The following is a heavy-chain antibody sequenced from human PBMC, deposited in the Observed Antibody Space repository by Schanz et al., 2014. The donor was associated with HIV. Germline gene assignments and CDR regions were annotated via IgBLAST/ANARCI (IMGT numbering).Heavy chain of an antibody. Sequence: QVQLVESGGGVVQPGRSLRLSCAASGFSFSNFGMHWVRQAPGKGLEWVAVISYDGRNKYYADSVKGRLTISRDNSKNTLYLQMKSLRREDTAVYFCAKDRNYYDDKYLGKGNYYYYHGMDVWGQGTTVTVSS. CDR3: AKDRNYYDDKYLGKGNYYYYHGMDV. J-gene: IGHJ6*02. V-gene: IGHV3-30*18. D-gene: IGHD3-22*01. CDR1: GFSFSNFG. CDR2: ISYDGRNK.